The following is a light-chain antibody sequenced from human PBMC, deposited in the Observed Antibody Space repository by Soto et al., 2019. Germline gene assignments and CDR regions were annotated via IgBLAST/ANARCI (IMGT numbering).Light chain of an antibody. J-gene: IGKJ4*01. CDR1: QDISNY. CDR2: DAS. Sequence: DIQMTQSPSSLSASVGDRVTITCQASQDISNYLNWYQQKPGKAPKLLIYDASNLETGVPSRFSGSGSGSDFTCTISSLQPEDIATYYCQQYDNLSLTCGGGTKVEIK. CDR3: QQYDNLSLT. V-gene: IGKV1-33*01.